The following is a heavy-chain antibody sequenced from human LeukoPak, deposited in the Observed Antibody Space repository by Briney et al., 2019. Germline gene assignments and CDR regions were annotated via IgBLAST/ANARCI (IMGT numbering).Heavy chain of an antibody. V-gene: IGHV1-18*01. J-gene: IGHJ4*02. D-gene: IGHD5-24*01. CDR3: ARVAGMATFLRY. Sequence: ASVKVSCKASGYTFTSYGISRVRQAPGQGLEWMGWISAYNGNTNYAQKLQGRVTMTTDTSTSTVYMELSSLRSEDTAVYYCARVAGMATFLRYWGQGTLVTVSS. CDR1: GYTFTSYG. CDR2: ISAYNGNT.